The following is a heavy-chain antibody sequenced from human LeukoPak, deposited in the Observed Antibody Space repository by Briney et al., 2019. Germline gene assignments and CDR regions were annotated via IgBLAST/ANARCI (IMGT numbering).Heavy chain of an antibody. Sequence: ASVKVSCKASGYTFTGYYMHWVRQAPGQGLEWMGWINPNSGGTNYAQKFQGRVTMTRDTSISTAYMELSRLRSDDTAVYYCARSPTYYGSGSYYDDYWGQGTLVTVSS. CDR2: INPNSGGT. V-gene: IGHV1-2*02. CDR3: ARSPTYYGSGSYYDDY. J-gene: IGHJ4*02. D-gene: IGHD3-10*01. CDR1: GYTFTGYY.